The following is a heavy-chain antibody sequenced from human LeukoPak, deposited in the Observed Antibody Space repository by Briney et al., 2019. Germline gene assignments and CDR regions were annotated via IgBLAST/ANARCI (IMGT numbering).Heavy chain of an antibody. Sequence: GGSLRLSCAASGFTFSSYAMSWVRQAPGKGLEWVSAISGSGGSTYYADSVKGRFTISRDNSKDTLYLQMNSLRAEDTAVYYCAKTLKGESSSWYNYWGQGTLVTVSS. J-gene: IGHJ4*02. CDR3: AKTLKGESSSWYNY. V-gene: IGHV3-23*01. CDR2: ISGSGGST. D-gene: IGHD6-13*01. CDR1: GFTFSSYA.